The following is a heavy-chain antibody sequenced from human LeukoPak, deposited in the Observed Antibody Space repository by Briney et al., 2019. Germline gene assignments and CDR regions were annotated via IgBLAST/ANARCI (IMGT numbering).Heavy chain of an antibody. D-gene: IGHD4-17*01. CDR3: AKDPTTVTTMNFDY. J-gene: IGHJ4*02. V-gene: IGHV3-23*01. CDR1: GLTFSSYA. Sequence: GGSLRLSCAASGLTFSSYAMSWVRQAPGKGLEWVSAISGSGGSTYYADSVKGRFTISRDSSKNTLYLQMNSLRAEDTAVYYCAKDPTTVTTMNFDYWGQGTLVTVSS. CDR2: ISGSGGST.